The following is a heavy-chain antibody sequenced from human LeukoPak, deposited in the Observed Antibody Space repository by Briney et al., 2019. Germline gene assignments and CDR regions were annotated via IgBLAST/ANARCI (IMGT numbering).Heavy chain of an antibody. Sequence: GASVNVSCKVSGYTLTELSMHWVRQAPGKGLEWMGGFDPEDGETIYAQKLQGRVTMTTDTSTSTAYMDLRSLRSDDTAVYYCARFPKYYHDSSGVWDYWGQGTLVTVSS. V-gene: IGHV1-24*01. CDR3: ARFPKYYHDSSGVWDY. CDR1: GYTLTELS. CDR2: FDPEDGET. D-gene: IGHD3-22*01. J-gene: IGHJ4*02.